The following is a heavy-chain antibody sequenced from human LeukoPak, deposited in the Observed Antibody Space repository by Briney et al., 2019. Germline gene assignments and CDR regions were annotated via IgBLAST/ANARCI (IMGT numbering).Heavy chain of an antibody. Sequence: SETLSLTCTVSGYSISSGYYWGWIRQPPGKGLEWIGSIYHSGSTYYNPSLKSRVTISVDTSKNQFSLKLSSVTAADTAVYYCARDRMSGSYKSGFDPWGQGTLVTVSS. CDR1: GYSISSGYY. V-gene: IGHV4-38-2*02. CDR3: ARDRMSGSYKSGFDP. D-gene: IGHD1-26*01. CDR2: IYHSGST. J-gene: IGHJ5*02.